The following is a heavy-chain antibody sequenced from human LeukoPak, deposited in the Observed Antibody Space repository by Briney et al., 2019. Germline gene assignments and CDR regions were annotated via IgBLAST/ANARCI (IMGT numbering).Heavy chain of an antibody. CDR3: AKGGMVRGMSDYYYYMDV. Sequence: GGTVRLSCAASGFTFSSYGMSWVRQAPGKGLEWVSAISGSGGSTYYADSVKGRFTISRDNSKNTLYLQMNSLRAEDTAVYYRAKGGMVRGMSDYYYYMDVWGKGTTVTISS. V-gene: IGHV3-23*01. CDR1: GFTFSSYG. CDR2: ISGSGGST. J-gene: IGHJ6*03. D-gene: IGHD3-10*01.